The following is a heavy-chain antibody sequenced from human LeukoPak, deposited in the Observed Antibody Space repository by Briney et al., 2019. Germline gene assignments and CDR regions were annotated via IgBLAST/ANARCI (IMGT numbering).Heavy chain of an antibody. V-gene: IGHV4-34*01. Sequence: SETLSLTCAVYGGSFSGYYWSWIRQPPGKGLEWIGEINHSGSTNYNPSLKSRVTISVDTSKNQFSLKLSSVTAADTAVYYCARRVRYGSVNYWGQGTLVTVSS. CDR2: INHSGST. CDR3: ARRVRYGSVNY. J-gene: IGHJ4*02. D-gene: IGHD3-10*01. CDR1: GGSFSGYY.